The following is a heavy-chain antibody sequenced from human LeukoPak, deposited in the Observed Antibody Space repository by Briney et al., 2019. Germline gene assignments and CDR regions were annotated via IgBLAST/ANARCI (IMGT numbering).Heavy chain of an antibody. Sequence: KPSETLPPTCTVSGGSISSYYWRWIRQPPGKGLGWIGYIYYSGSTNYNPSLKSRVTISVDTSKNQFSLKLSSVTAADTAVYYCARAAGVPVAFDIWGQGTMVTVSS. D-gene: IGHD2-8*01. CDR1: GGSISSYY. V-gene: IGHV4-59*01. J-gene: IGHJ3*02. CDR2: IYYSGST. CDR3: ARAAGVPVAFDI.